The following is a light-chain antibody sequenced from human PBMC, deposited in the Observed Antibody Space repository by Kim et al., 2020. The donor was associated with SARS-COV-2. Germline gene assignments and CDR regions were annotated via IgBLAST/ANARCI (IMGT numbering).Light chain of an antibody. CDR3: CSYAGSFNWV. CDR2: EVT. V-gene: IGLV2-8*01. J-gene: IGLJ3*02. CDR1: SSDIGSYDF. Sequence: GQSVTISCTGTSSDIGSYDFVSWYQQYPGKAPRLMIFEVTKRPSGVRDRFSGSESGNTASLTVSGLQADDEATYYCCSYAGSFNWVFGGGTKLTVL.